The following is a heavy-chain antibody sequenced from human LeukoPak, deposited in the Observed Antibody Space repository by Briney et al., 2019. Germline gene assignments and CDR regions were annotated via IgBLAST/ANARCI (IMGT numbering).Heavy chain of an antibody. J-gene: IGHJ4*02. D-gene: IGHD3-22*01. V-gene: IGHV3-66*01. CDR3: ARAPYRDSSGYYYD. CDR1: GFTVSSNY. Sequence: GGSLRLSCAASGFTVSSNYMSWVRQAPGKGLEWVSVIYSGGSTYYTDSVKGRFTISRDNSKNTLYLQMNSLRAEDTAVYYCARAPYRDSSGYYYDWGQGTLVTVSS. CDR2: IYSGGST.